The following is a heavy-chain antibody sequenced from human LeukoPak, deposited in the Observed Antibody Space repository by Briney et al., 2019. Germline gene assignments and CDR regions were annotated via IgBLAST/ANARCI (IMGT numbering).Heavy chain of an antibody. CDR3: VREDTAMSPNAFDV. V-gene: IGHV3-33*08. CDR2: IWYDGSDQ. Sequence: GGSLRLSCAASGFTFSNFGMHWVRQAPGKGLEWVAVIWYDGSDQSYADSVKGRFTISRDNSKNTLFLQMDSLRAEDTAVYYCVREDTAMSPNAFDVWGQGTMVTVSS. J-gene: IGHJ3*01. CDR1: GFTFSNFG. D-gene: IGHD5-18*01.